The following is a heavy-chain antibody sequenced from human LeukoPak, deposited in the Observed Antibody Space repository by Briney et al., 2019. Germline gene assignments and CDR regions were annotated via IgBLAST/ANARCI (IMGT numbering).Heavy chain of an antibody. Sequence: GGSLRLSCAASGFTFSSYRMSWVRQAPGKVLEWVANIKQDGSEKYYVDSVKGRFTTSRDNAKNSLYLQMNSLRAEDTAVYYCARESRYFDWFPIMDVWGQGTTVTVSS. D-gene: IGHD3-9*01. V-gene: IGHV3-7*01. J-gene: IGHJ6*02. CDR1: GFTFSSYR. CDR3: ARESRYFDWFPIMDV. CDR2: IKQDGSEK.